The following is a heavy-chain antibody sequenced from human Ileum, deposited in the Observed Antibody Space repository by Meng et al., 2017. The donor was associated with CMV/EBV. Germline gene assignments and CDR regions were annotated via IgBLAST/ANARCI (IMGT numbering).Heavy chain of an antibody. V-gene: IGHV4-4*02. CDR2: IFHSGAS. CDR1: GGSLSGTNW. CDR3: ADPPAGL. J-gene: IGHJ4*02. D-gene: IGHD3-16*01. Sequence: QMHLQESGPVLVRPSGTLSLTCIVSGGSLSGTNWWTWVRQPPGGGLEWIWEIFHSGASNYNPSLKSRATISIDNSKNQFSLRLTSVTVADTAVYFCADPPAGLWGQGVLVTVSS.